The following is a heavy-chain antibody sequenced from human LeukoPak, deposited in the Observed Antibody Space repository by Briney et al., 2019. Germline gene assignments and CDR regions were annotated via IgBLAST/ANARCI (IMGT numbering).Heavy chain of an antibody. CDR3: ARVEVDRDSGSYTFDY. Sequence: SETLSLTCTVSGASISSGSYFWSWIRQHPGKGLEWIGYIYNSGSAYYNPSLKSRVIISVDTSKNQFSLKLSSVTAADTAVYYCARVEVDRDSGSYTFDYWGQGTLATVSS. D-gene: IGHD1-26*01. J-gene: IGHJ4*02. V-gene: IGHV4-31*03. CDR1: GASISSGSYF. CDR2: IYNSGSA.